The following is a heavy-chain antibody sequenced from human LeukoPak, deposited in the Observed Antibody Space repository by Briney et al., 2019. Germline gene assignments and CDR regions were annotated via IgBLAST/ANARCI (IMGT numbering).Heavy chain of an antibody. Sequence: SETLSLTCAVYGGSFRGYYWSWIRQPPGKGLEWIGEINHSGSTNYNPSLKSRVTISVDTSKNQFPLKLSSVTAADTAVYYCARGPNYGGNSKDFDYWGQGTLVTVSS. J-gene: IGHJ4*02. V-gene: IGHV4-34*01. D-gene: IGHD4-23*01. CDR2: INHSGST. CDR3: ARGPNYGGNSKDFDY. CDR1: GGSFRGYY.